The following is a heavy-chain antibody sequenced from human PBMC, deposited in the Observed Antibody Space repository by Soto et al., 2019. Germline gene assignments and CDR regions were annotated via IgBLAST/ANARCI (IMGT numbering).Heavy chain of an antibody. CDR1: GYTFTGYY. D-gene: IGHD6-19*01. CDR3: ARDGQWLVRNAFDI. J-gene: IGHJ3*02. CDR2: INPNSGGT. V-gene: IGHV1-2*04. Sequence: QVQLVQSGAEVKKPGASVKVSCKASGYTFTGYYMHWVRQAPGQGLEWMGWINPNSGGTNYAQKFQGWVTMTRDTSISTAYMDLSRLRSDDTAVYYCARDGQWLVRNAFDICVQGTMVTVSS.